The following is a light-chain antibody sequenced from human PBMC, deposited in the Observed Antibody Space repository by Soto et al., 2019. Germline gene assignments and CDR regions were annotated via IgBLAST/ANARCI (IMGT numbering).Light chain of an antibody. CDR2: DAS. Sequence: DIVLTQSPVTLSLSPGDRATLSCRASETVSSYLLWYQQKPGQDPRLLIYDASNRATGIPARFSGSGSGTDFSLTINSLQSEDFAVYYCQEYNTWPWTFGQGTKVDIK. CDR1: ETVSSY. CDR3: QEYNTWPWT. V-gene: IGKV3-11*01. J-gene: IGKJ1*01.